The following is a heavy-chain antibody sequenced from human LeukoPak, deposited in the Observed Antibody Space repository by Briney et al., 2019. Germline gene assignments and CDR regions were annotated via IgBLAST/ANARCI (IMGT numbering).Heavy chain of an antibody. Sequence: PGGSLRLSCAASGFTFSSYEVNWVRQAPGKGLEWVSYISSSGSSIYYADSVKGRFTTSRDNAKNLLYLQMNSLRAEDTAVYYCARLSLGLFVYWGQGTLVTVSS. J-gene: IGHJ4*02. CDR2: ISSSGSSI. D-gene: IGHD2/OR15-2a*01. V-gene: IGHV3-48*03. CDR3: ARLSLGLFVY. CDR1: GFTFSSYE.